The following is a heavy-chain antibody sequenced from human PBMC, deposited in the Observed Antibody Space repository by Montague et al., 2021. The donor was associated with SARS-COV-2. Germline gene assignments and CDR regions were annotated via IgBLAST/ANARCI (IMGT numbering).Heavy chain of an antibody. J-gene: IGHJ4*02. Sequence: SETLSLTCTVSGVSVTDYYWSWIRQPPGKGLEWVGDVFYNKGTNFNPSLQSRVAISVDTSKNQFSLRLTSVTAADTAFYYCVIHPHYDGLNGPPDFWDQGALVTVSS. V-gene: IGHV4-59*08. CDR2: VFYNKGT. CDR1: GVSVTDYY. D-gene: IGHD3-9*01. CDR3: VIHPHYDGLNGPPDF.